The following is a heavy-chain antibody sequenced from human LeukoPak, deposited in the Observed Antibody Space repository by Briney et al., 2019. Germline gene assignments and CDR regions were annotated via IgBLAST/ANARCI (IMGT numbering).Heavy chain of an antibody. Sequence: ASVKVSCKASGYTFTSYAMHWVRQAPGQRLEWMGWINAGNGNTKYPQEFQGRVTITRNTSISTAYMELSSLRSEDTAVYYCAKPESSGVKYSSGWYPNWFDPWGQGTLVTVSS. CDR2: INAGNGNT. CDR1: GYTFTSYA. J-gene: IGHJ5*02. D-gene: IGHD6-19*01. V-gene: IGHV1-3*03. CDR3: AKPESSGVKYSSGWYPNWFDP.